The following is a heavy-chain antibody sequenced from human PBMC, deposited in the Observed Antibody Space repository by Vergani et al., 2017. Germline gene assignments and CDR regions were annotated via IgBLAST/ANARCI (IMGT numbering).Heavy chain of an antibody. CDR1: GFIFSTYA. J-gene: IGHJ4*02. Sequence: EVQLLESGGDLVQPGGSLRLSCTASGFIFSTYAMSWVRQAPGKGLEWVSGISASGAPTYYADSVKGRFTISRDNAKNSLYLQMNSLRAEDTAVYYCAKYQLPPSGVFGFWGQGTLVTVSS. D-gene: IGHD2-2*01. CDR2: ISASGAPT. CDR3: AKYQLPPSGVFGF. V-gene: IGHV3-23*01.